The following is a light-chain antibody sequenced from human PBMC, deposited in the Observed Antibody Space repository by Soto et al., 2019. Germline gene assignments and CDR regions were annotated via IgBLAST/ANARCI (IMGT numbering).Light chain of an antibody. CDR3: QQYGSSPIT. CDR2: GAS. Sequence: EIVLTQSPGTLALSPRDRATLSCRASQSVSSSYLAWYQQKPGQAPRLLIYGASNRATGIPDRFSGSGSGTDVTLTISRLEPEDFAVYYCQQYGSSPITFGQGTRLEIK. J-gene: IGKJ5*01. CDR1: QSVSSSY. V-gene: IGKV3-20*01.